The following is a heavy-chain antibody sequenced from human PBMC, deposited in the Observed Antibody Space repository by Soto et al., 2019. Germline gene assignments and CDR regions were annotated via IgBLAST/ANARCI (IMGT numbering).Heavy chain of an antibody. J-gene: IGHJ6*03. D-gene: IGHD6-13*01. V-gene: IGHV3-11*01. CDR1: GFTFSDYY. CDR2: ISSSGSTI. CDR3: ARDRSYSSSIYYYYMDV. Sequence: GGSLRLSCAASGFTFSDYYMSWIRQAPGKGLEWVSYISSSGSTIYYADSVKGRFTISRDNAKNSLYLQMNSLRAEDTAVYYCARDRSYSSSIYYYYMDVWGKGTTVTVSS.